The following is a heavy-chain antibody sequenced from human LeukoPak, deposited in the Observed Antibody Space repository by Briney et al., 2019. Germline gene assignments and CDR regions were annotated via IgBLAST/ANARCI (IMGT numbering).Heavy chain of an antibody. Sequence: PGGSLRPSCAASGFTFSSYGMHWVRQAPGKGLEWVAVISYDGSNKYYADSVKGRFTISRDNSKNTLYLQMNSLRAEDTAVYYCAKRLSRYSYGFLPDYWGQGTLVTVSS. CDR1: GFTFSSYG. J-gene: IGHJ4*02. CDR3: AKRLSRYSYGFLPDY. CDR2: ISYDGSNK. V-gene: IGHV3-30*18. D-gene: IGHD5-18*01.